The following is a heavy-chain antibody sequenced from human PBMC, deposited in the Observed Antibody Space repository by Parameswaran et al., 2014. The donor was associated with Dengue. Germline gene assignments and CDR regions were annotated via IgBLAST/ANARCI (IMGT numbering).Heavy chain of an antibody. CDR2: IYYSGST. D-gene: IGHD1-1*01. CDR3: ARVYKEDWSDVVSFDY. J-gene: IGHJ4*02. V-gene: IGHV4-59*01. Sequence: WIRQPPGKGLEWIGYIYYSGSTNYNPSLKSRVTISVDTSKNQFSLKLSSVTAADTAVYYCARVYKEDWSDVVSFDYWGQGTLVTVSS.